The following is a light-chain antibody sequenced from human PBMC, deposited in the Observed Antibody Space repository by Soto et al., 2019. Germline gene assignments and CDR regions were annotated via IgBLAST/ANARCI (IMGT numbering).Light chain of an antibody. J-gene: IGLJ3*02. V-gene: IGLV2-8*01. CDR1: SSDVGAYKY. Sequence: QSALTQPPSASGSPGQSVTISCTGTSSDVGAYKYVSWYQQYPGKAPKLMIYEVTKRPSGVPDRFSGSKSGNTAALTVSGLQAEDEAGYGCTSYVGNDIWVFGGGTKVTVL. CDR2: EVT. CDR3: TSYVGNDIWV.